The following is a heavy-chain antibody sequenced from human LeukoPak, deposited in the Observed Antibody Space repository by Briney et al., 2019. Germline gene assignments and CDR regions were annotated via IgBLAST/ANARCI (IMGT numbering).Heavy chain of an antibody. CDR1: GFTFGDYA. CDR2: IRSKAYGGTT. J-gene: IGHJ4*02. CDR3: TRKPVDY. Sequence: QSGGSLRLSCTTSGFTFGDYALSWVRQAPGRGLEWVGFIRSKAYGGTTEYAASVKGRFTISRDDFKSIVYLQMNSLKTEDTAVYYCTRKPVDYWGQGTLGTVSS. V-gene: IGHV3-49*04.